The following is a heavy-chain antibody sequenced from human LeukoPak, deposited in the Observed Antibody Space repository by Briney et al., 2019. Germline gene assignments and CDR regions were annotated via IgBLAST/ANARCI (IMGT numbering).Heavy chain of an antibody. Sequence: PGGSLRLPCAASGFNFSSYNMNWVRQAPGKGLEWVSSITSTSSHIYYADSVKGRFTISRDNAKNSLYLQIDSLRAEDTAVYYCARDPYSGSYVDYYYYYYMDVWGKGTTVTISS. J-gene: IGHJ6*03. CDR1: GFNFSSYN. V-gene: IGHV3-21*01. D-gene: IGHD6-13*01. CDR3: ARDPYSGSYVDYYYYYYMDV. CDR2: ITSTSSHI.